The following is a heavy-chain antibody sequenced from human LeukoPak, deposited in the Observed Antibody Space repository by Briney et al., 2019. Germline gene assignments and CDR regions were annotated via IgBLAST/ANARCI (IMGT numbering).Heavy chain of an antibody. V-gene: IGHV4-59*12. D-gene: IGHD3-9*01. J-gene: IGHJ4*02. Sequence: PSETLSLTCTVSGGSISSYYWSWIRQPPGKGLEWIGYIYYSGSTNYNPSLKSRVTISVDTSKNQFSLKLSSVTAADTAVYYCARDPTYYDILTGYSPSYFDYWGQGTLVTVSS. CDR3: ARDPTYYDILTGYSPSYFDY. CDR1: GGSISSYY. CDR2: IYYSGST.